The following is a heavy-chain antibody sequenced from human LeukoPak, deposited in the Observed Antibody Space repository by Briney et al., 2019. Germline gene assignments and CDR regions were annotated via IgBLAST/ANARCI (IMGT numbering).Heavy chain of an antibody. D-gene: IGHD4-17*01. CDR1: GFTFSSYW. CDR3: AKVMTTVTRSAAFDI. J-gene: IGHJ3*02. Sequence: GSLRLSCAASGFTFSSYWMHWVRQAPGKGLVWVSRINSDGSSTSYADSVKGRFTISRDNAKNSLYLQMNSLRAEDTAVYYCAKVMTTVTRSAAFDIWGQGTMVTASS. CDR2: INSDGSST. V-gene: IGHV3-74*01.